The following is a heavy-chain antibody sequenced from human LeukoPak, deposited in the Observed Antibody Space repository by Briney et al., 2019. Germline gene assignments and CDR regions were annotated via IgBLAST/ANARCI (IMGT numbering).Heavy chain of an antibody. CDR3: ARDPKMIYRIVGTTGYFDY. CDR2: IKQDGSEK. V-gene: IGHV3-7*01. D-gene: IGHD1-26*01. Sequence: GGSLRLSCAAAGFTVSSFWMSWVRQAPGKGLGWVAKIKQDGSEKYYLDHVMCRFTVSRHNAKHPLYLQMNSLRAEDTPVYYCARDPKMIYRIVGTTGYFDYWGQGTLVTVSP. J-gene: IGHJ4*02. CDR1: GFTVSSFW.